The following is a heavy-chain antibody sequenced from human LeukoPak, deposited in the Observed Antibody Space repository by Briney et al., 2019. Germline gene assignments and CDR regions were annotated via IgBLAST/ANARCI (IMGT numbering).Heavy chain of an antibody. CDR1: GLTFSDHY. Sequence: GVSLRLSCAASGLTFSDHYMDWVRQAPGKGLEWVGRSRNKANSYTTEYAASVRGRFTISRDDSKNSLYLQMNSLGAEDTAVYYCARHYDSNNFGPGFWGQGTLVTVSS. CDR2: SRNKANSYTT. J-gene: IGHJ4*02. CDR3: ARHYDSNNFGPGF. D-gene: IGHD3-22*01. V-gene: IGHV3-72*01.